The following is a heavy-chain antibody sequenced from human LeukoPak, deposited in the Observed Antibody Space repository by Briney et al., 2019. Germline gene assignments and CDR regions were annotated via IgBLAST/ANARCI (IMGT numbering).Heavy chain of an antibody. V-gene: IGHV3-23*01. CDR3: AKDYLGTDSSTDDAFDI. CDR1: GFIFSTYA. J-gene: IGHJ3*02. D-gene: IGHD3-22*01. Sequence: GGSLRLSCAASGFIFSTYALNWVRQAPGKGLEWVSAISGSGGSTYYAASVKGRFTISRDNSKNTLYLQMNTLRAEDTAVYYCAKDYLGTDSSTDDAFDIWGQGTMVTVSS. CDR2: ISGSGGST.